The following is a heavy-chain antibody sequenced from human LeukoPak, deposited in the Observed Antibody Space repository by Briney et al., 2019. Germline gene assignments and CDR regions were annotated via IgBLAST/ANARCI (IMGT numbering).Heavy chain of an antibody. CDR2: IIPIFGTA. D-gene: IGHD2-2*01. J-gene: IGHJ4*02. CDR3: AAVVPAVMGYFDY. CDR1: GGTFSSYA. Sequence: GASVKVSCKASGGTFSSYALSWVRQAPGQGLEWTGGIIPIFGTANYAQKFQGRVTITADESTSTAYMELSSLRSEDTAVYYCAAVVPAVMGYFDYWGQGTLVTVSS. V-gene: IGHV1-69*13.